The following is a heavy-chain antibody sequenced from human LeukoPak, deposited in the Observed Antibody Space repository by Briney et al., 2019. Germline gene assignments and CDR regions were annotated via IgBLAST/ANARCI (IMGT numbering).Heavy chain of an antibody. CDR2: VSISRSNI. V-gene: IGHV3-21*01. Sequence: GGSLRLSCAASGFTFSTYCMHWVRQAPGKGLEWVAWVSISRSNIYYADSVKGRFTISRDNAKNTLFLQMNSLRAEDTGVYYCARDQTTLDVSCGYNKYSLGFWGQGTMVTVSS. CDR3: ARDQTTLDVSCGYNKYSLGF. CDR1: GFTFSTYC. J-gene: IGHJ4*02. D-gene: IGHD3-22*01.